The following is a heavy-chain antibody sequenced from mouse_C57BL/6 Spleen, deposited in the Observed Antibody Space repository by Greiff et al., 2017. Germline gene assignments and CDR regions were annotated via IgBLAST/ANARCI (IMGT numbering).Heavy chain of an antibody. CDR2: ISYDGSN. Sequence: EVKLQESGPGLVKPSQSLSLTCSVTGYSITSGYYWNWIRQFPGNKLEWMGYISYDGSNNYNPSLKNRISITRDTSKNQFFLKLNSVTTEDTATYYCASGQGYFDYWGQGTTLTVSS. CDR1: GYSITSGYY. J-gene: IGHJ2*01. D-gene: IGHD3-2*02. CDR3: ASGQGYFDY. V-gene: IGHV3-6*01.